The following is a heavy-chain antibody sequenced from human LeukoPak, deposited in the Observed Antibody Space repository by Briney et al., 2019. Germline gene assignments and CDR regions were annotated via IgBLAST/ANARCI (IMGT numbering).Heavy chain of an antibody. J-gene: IGHJ5*02. CDR3: ARGSGVGDFLSWFAP. CDR1: GNTFTTYD. V-gene: IGHV1-18*01. Sequence: GASVKVSCKASGNTFTTYDLNWVRQAPGQGLEWMGWISAYNGNTKYAQKFQGRVTMTTDTSTSTAYMELRSLRSDDTAVYYCARGSGVGDFLSWFAPWRQGTLVTVS. CDR2: ISAYNGNT. D-gene: IGHD4-17*01.